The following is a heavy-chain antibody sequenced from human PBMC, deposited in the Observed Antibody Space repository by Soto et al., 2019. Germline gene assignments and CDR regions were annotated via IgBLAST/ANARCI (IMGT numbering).Heavy chain of an antibody. V-gene: IGHV4-30-4*01. J-gene: IGHJ4*02. Sequence: PSETLSVTCTVSCGSISSCDYYWSWIRQPPGKGLEWIGYIYYSGSTYYNPSLKSRVTISVDTSKNQFSLKLSSVTAADTAVYYCASQVYDFWSGYRIDYWGQGTLVTVSS. CDR3: ASQVYDFWSGYRIDY. CDR1: CGSISSCDYY. D-gene: IGHD3-3*01. CDR2: IYYSGST.